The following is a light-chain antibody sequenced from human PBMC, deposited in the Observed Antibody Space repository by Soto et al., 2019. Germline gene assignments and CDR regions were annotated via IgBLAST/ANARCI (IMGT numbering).Light chain of an antibody. CDR3: QQYGSSVRT. J-gene: IGKJ1*01. Sequence: DIALTQSPGTLSLSPGDRAILSCRTSQSVNSGSLAWYQQRPGQAPRLLIYGATIRATGIPDKFSGSGSGTDFTLTSSTLEPEDFAVYYCQQYGSSVRTFGQGTKVEIK. CDR1: QSVNSGS. CDR2: GAT. V-gene: IGKV3-20*01.